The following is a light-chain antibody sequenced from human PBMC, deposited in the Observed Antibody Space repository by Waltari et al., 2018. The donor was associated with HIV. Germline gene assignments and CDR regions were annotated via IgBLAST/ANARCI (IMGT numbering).Light chain of an antibody. V-gene: IGKV1-39*01. CDR2: TAT. Sequence: DIQMTQSPSYLSASIGDRVTIACRASQNINTYLNWYQQKPGKAPRALISTATTLHSGVPSRFSGSGSGTDFTLTITDLQPEDFATYFCQQSYTSPTFGPGTTVDLK. J-gene: IGKJ3*01. CDR1: QNINTY. CDR3: QQSYTSPT.